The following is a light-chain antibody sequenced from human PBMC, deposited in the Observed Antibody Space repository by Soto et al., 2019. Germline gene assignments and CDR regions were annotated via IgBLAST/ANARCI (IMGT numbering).Light chain of an antibody. CDR1: QSISSY. J-gene: IGKJ1*01. Sequence: IQMTQSQSSLSASVGDRVTITCRAIQSISSYLNWYQQKPGKAPKLLIYAASSLQSGVPSRFSGSGSGTEFTLTISSLQPDDFATYYCQQYNSYSTFGQGTKVDI. V-gene: IGKV1-39*01. CDR3: QQYNSYST. CDR2: AAS.